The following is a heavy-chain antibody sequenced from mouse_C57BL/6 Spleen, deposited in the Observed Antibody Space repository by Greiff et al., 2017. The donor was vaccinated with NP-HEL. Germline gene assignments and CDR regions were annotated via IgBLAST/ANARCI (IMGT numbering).Heavy chain of an antibody. Sequence: QVQLKESGAELVMPGASVKLSCKASGYTFTSYWMHWVKQRPGQGLEWIGEIDPSDSYTNYNQKFKGKSTLTVDKSSSTAYMQLSSLTSEDSAVYYCARQLRLPNYYAMDYWGQGTSVTVSS. V-gene: IGHV1-69*01. J-gene: IGHJ4*01. D-gene: IGHD3-2*02. CDR1: GYTFTSYW. CDR2: IDPSDSYT. CDR3: ARQLRLPNYYAMDY.